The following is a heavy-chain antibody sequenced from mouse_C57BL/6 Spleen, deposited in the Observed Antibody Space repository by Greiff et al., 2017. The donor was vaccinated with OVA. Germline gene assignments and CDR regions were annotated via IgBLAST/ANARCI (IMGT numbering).Heavy chain of an antibody. J-gene: IGHJ4*01. Sequence: QVQLQQSGPELVKPGASVKISCKASGYAFSSSWMNWVKQRPGKGLEWIGRIYPGDGDTNYNGKFKGKATLTADKSSSTAYMQLSSLTSEDSAVYFCAREGLARDYAMDYWGQGTSVTVSS. D-gene: IGHD3-3*01. CDR3: AREGLARDYAMDY. V-gene: IGHV1-82*01. CDR2: IYPGDGDT. CDR1: GYAFSSSW.